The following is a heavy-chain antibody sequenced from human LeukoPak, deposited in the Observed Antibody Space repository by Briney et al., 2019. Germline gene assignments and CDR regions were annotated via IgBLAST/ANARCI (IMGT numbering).Heavy chain of an antibody. Sequence: GGSLRLSCAASGFTFSSYAMSWVRQAPGKGLEWVSAISGSGGSTYYADSVKGRFTISRDNSKNTLYLQMNSLRAEDTAVYYCASSNEGYSGSYYATPLFDYWGQGTLVTVSS. J-gene: IGHJ4*02. CDR2: ISGSGGST. CDR3: ASSNEGYSGSYYATPLFDY. CDR1: GFTFSSYA. D-gene: IGHD1-26*01. V-gene: IGHV3-23*01.